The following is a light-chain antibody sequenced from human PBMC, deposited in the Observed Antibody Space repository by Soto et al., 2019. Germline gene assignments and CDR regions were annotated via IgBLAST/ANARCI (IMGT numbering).Light chain of an antibody. V-gene: IGKV1-5*03. J-gene: IGKJ1*01. Sequence: DIQMTQSPSSLCASVGDRVTITCRASQSISIWLAWYQQKPGKPPKILIYKASTLKSGVPSRFSGSGSGTEFTLTISSLQPDDFATYYCQHYNSYSEAFGQGTKVDIK. CDR3: QHYNSYSEA. CDR2: KAS. CDR1: QSISIW.